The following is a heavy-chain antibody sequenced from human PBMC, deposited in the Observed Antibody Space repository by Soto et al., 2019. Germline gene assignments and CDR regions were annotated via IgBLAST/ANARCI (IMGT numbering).Heavy chain of an antibody. CDR3: AKVWIDPYDILTGYLGEGNDWYFDL. D-gene: IGHD3-9*01. Sequence: QVQLVESGGGVVQPGRSLRLSCAASGFTFSSYGMNLVRQAPGQGLEWVAVISYEGRNKYYAEFVKGRLTISRENSKNTLYLQMNSLRAEDTAVYYCAKVWIDPYDILTGYLGEGNDWYFDLLGRGTLVTVSS. CDR2: ISYEGRNK. J-gene: IGHJ2*01. CDR1: GFTFSSYG. V-gene: IGHV3-30*18.